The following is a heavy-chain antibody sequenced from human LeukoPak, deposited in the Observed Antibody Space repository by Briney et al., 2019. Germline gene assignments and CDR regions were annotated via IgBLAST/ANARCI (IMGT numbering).Heavy chain of an antibody. CDR2: IRSKANSYAT. V-gene: IGHV3-73*01. CDR1: GFTFSGSA. D-gene: IGHD5-18*01. Sequence: GGSLRLSCAASGFTFSGSAMHWVRQASGKGLEWVGRIRSKANSYATAYAASVKGRFTISRDDSKNTAYLQMNSLKTEDTAVYYCTRPDTAMVTDYYYMDVWGKGTTVTVSS. J-gene: IGHJ6*03. CDR3: TRPDTAMVTDYYYMDV.